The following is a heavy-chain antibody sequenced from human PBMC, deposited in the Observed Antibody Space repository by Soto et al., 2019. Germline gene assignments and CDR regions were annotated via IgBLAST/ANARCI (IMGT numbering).Heavy chain of an antibody. V-gene: IGHV3-23*01. CDR1: GFICSSYD. J-gene: IGHJ3*02. CDR2: ILVDGRT. CDR3: AKATATGGGAFDI. Sequence: GSLRLSCAASGFICSSYDMSWVRQAPGKGLEWVSTILVDGRTFYVDSVKGRFTISRDSSKNTVYLQMNSLTAGDTALYYCAKATATGGGAFDICGQGTMVTVSS. D-gene: IGHD2-8*02.